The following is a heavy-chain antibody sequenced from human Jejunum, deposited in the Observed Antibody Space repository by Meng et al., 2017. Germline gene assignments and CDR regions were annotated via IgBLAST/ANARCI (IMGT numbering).Heavy chain of an antibody. V-gene: IGHV3-21*01. CDR3: ARDGHGQAPGFDP. J-gene: IGHJ5*02. D-gene: IGHD3/OR15-3a*01. CDR1: GFTFSSYS. Sequence: QLVVSVGGLGKAVWSVRLSCAAYGFTFSSYSMHWVRQAPGKGLEWVSSISSTSTYIYYADSMKGRFTVSRDNAKNSLQLQMDSLRAEDTAVYYCARDGHGQAPGFDPWGQGTLVTVSS. CDR2: ISSTSTYI.